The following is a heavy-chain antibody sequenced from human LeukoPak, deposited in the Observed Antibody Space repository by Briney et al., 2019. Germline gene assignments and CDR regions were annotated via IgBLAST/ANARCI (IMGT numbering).Heavy chain of an antibody. J-gene: IGHJ4*02. Sequence: SETLSLTCSVSGGSINSYYWSWIRQPPGKGLEWIGNIYYTGSTNYNPSLKSRVTISVDKSKNQFSLKLSSVTAADTAVYYCASVRGSDGEAYFDYWGQGTLVTVSS. V-gene: IGHV4-59*12. CDR2: IYYTGST. CDR3: ASVRGSDGEAYFDY. CDR1: GGSINSYY. D-gene: IGHD3-10*01.